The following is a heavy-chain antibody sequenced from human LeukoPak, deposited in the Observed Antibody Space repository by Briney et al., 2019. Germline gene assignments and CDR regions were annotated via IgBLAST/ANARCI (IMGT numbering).Heavy chain of an antibody. V-gene: IGHV3-23*01. CDR2: ISGSGGST. CDR3: AKDCPDSSGYSEYFQH. J-gene: IGHJ1*01. Sequence: PGGSLRLSCAASGFTFSSYAMSWVRQAPGKGLEWVAAISGSGGSTYYADSVKGRFTISRDNSKNTLYLQMNSLRAEDTAVYYCAKDCPDSSGYSEYFQHWGQGTLVTVSS. D-gene: IGHD3-22*01. CDR1: GFTFSSYA.